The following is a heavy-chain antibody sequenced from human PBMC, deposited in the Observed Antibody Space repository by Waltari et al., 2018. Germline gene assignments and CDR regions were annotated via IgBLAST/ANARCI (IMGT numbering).Heavy chain of an antibody. Sequence: QVQLVQSGSEVKMPGASVKISCEASGYAFSDSYIHWVRRVPGQAREWMGMINPGMVSTTVAEKFQATVTMTRDTSTNTVYLELTSLTSDDTATYYCAKQYCSATSCYPYFDYWGQGTLVTVSS. CDR2: INPGMVST. CDR1: GYAFSDSY. J-gene: IGHJ4*02. V-gene: IGHV1-46*01. D-gene: IGHD2-15*01. CDR3: AKQYCSATSCYPYFDY.